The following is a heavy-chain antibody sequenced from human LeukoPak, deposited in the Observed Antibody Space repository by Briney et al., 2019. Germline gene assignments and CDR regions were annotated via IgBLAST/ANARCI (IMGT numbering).Heavy chain of an antibody. J-gene: IGHJ4*02. CDR2: TYYRSKWYN. Sequence: SQTLSLTCAISGDSVSSNSAAWNWIRQSPSRGLEWLGKTYYRSKWYNDYAVSVKSRITINPDTSKNQFSLQLNSVTPEDTAVYYCARDVDFWSGYSYYFDYWGQGTLVTVSS. D-gene: IGHD3-3*01. V-gene: IGHV6-1*01. CDR3: ARDVDFWSGYSYYFDY. CDR1: GDSVSSNSAA.